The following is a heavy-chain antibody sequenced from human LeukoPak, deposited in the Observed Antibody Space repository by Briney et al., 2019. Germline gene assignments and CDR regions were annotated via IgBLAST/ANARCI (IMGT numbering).Heavy chain of an antibody. CDR3: TTDQRYSSKFDY. CDR1: GFXFSNAW. J-gene: IGHJ4*02. Sequence: PGGSLRLSCAASGFXFSNAWISWVRQAPGKGREWVGRIKSKTDGGTTDYAAPVKGRFTISRDDSKNTLYLQMNSLKTEDTAVYYCTTDQRYSSKFDYWGQGTLVTVSS. CDR2: IKSKTDGGTT. V-gene: IGHV3-15*01. D-gene: IGHD6-13*01.